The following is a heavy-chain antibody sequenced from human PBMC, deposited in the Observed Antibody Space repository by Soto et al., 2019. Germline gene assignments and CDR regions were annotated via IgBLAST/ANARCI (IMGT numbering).Heavy chain of an antibody. D-gene: IGHD4-17*01. CDR3: AHRRSTLTKAEYFQH. CDR1: GFSLSTSGVG. Sequence: QITLKESGPPLVRPTQTLTLTCTFSGFSLSTSGVGVGWIRQPPGKALEWLAIIYWDDDKRYSPSLRSRLTITKDTSKAQVVLTMTNMDPVDTATYYCAHRRSTLTKAEYFQHWGQGTLVTVSS. CDR2: IYWDDDK. V-gene: IGHV2-5*02. J-gene: IGHJ1*01.